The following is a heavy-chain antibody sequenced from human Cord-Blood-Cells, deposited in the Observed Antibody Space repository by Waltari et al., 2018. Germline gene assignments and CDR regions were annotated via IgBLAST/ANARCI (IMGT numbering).Heavy chain of an antibody. CDR2: IYYSGST. D-gene: IGHD1-26*01. CDR3: ASWWSYYAFDI. Sequence: QLHLQESGPGLVKPSETLSLTCTVPGGSLSSSSYYWGWIRQPPGKGLEWIGSIYYSGSTYYNPSLKSRVTISVDTSKNQFSLKLSSVTAADTAVYYCASWWSYYAFDIWGQGTMVTVSS. CDR1: GGSLSSSSYY. J-gene: IGHJ3*02. V-gene: IGHV4-39*01.